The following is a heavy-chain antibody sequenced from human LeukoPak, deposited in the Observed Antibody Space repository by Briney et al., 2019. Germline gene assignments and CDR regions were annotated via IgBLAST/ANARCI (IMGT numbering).Heavy chain of an antibody. D-gene: IGHD5-24*01. V-gene: IGHV3-48*02. CDR3: ARASFQRWLQLGGD. CDR1: GFTFSSYS. CDR2: ISSSSGTI. Sequence: GGSLRLSCAASGFTFSSYSMNWVRQAPGKGLEWLSYISSSSGTIYYADSVKGRFTISRDNAKNSLYLQMNSLRDEDTAVYYCARASFQRWLQLGGDWGQGALVTVSP. J-gene: IGHJ4*02.